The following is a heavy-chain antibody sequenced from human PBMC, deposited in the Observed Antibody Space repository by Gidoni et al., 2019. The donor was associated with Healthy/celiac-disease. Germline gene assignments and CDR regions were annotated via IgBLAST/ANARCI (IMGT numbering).Heavy chain of an antibody. J-gene: IGHJ4*02. CDR1: AGTFRSYA. D-gene: IGHD3-22*01. V-gene: IGHV1-69*01. CDR3: ARVGRYYDSSGYYSYYFDY. Sequence: QVQLVQSGAEVKKPGSSVKVSCKASAGTFRSYAISWVRQAPGQGLEWMGGIIPIFGTANYAQKFQGRVTITADESTSTAYMELSSLRSEDTAVYYCARVGRYYDSSGYYSYYFDYWGQGTLVTVSS. CDR2: IIPIFGTA.